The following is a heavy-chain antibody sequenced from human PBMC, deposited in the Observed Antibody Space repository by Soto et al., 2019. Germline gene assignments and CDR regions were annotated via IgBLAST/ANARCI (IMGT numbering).Heavy chain of an antibody. J-gene: IGHJ3*02. CDR1: GFTFSSYS. D-gene: IGHD2-21*02. Sequence: GGSLRLSCAASGFTFSSYSMNWVRQAPGKGLEWVSSISSSSSYIYYADSVKGRFTISRDNAKNSLYLQMNSLRAEDTAVYYCAREGGVVVTAFDAFDIWGQGQWSPSPQ. CDR3: AREGGVVVTAFDAFDI. CDR2: ISSSSSYI. V-gene: IGHV3-21*01.